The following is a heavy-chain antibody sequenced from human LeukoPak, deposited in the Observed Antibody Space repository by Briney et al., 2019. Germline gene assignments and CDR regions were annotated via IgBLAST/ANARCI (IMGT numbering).Heavy chain of an antibody. CDR3: ARQYYDILTGYSEHYFDY. CDR1: GFTFSSYA. J-gene: IGHJ4*02. D-gene: IGHD3-9*01. CDR2: ISYDGSNK. Sequence: GGSLRLSCAASGFTFSSYAMHWVRQAPVKGLEWVAVISYDGSNKYYADSVKGRFTISRDNSKNTLYLQMNSLRAEDTAVYYCARQYYDILTGYSEHYFDYWGQGTLVTVSS. V-gene: IGHV3-30-3*01.